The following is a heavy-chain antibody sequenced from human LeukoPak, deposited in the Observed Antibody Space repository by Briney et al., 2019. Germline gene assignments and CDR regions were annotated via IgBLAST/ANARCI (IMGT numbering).Heavy chain of an antibody. CDR2: IKQDRSEK. J-gene: IGHJ4*02. CDR1: GFTFSNYW. V-gene: IGHV3-7*03. CDR3: ARAKPKNMVRGLIMRRESRYYFDY. D-gene: IGHD3-10*01. Sequence: GGSLRLSCAASGFTFSNYWMSWVRQAPGKGLEWVANIKQDRSEKYYVDSVKGRFTISRDNSKSTLYIQMNSLRAEDTAVYYCARAKPKNMVRGLIMRRESRYYFDYWGQGTLVTVSS.